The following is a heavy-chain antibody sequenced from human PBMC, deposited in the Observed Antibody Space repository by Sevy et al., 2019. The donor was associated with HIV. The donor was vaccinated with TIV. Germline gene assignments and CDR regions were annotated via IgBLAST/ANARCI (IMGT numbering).Heavy chain of an antibody. D-gene: IGHD3-22*01. J-gene: IGHJ5*02. CDR2: ISSSGSSI. CDR1: GFTFSSYD. CDR3: VRNGGAYDTGFDP. Sequence: WGSLRLSCTASGFTFSSYDMNWVRQAPGKGLEWVSKISSSGSSIYYADSVKGRFTISRDNAKNSLNLQMNSLRAEDTALYYCVRNGGAYDTGFDPWGQGTLVTVSS. V-gene: IGHV3-48*03.